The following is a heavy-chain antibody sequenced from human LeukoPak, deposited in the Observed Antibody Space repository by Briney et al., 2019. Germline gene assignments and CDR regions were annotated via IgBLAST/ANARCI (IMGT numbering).Heavy chain of an antibody. CDR2: IYPGDSDT. J-gene: IGHJ4*02. V-gene: IGHV5-51*01. Sequence: PGESLKISCKASGYILTSYWIGWVRQMPGKGLEWMGFIYPGDSDTRYSPSFQGQVTISADKSISTAYLQWSSLKASDTAMYYCARTIMGATVDYWGQGTLVTVSS. D-gene: IGHD1-26*01. CDR1: GYILTSYW. CDR3: ARTIMGATVDY.